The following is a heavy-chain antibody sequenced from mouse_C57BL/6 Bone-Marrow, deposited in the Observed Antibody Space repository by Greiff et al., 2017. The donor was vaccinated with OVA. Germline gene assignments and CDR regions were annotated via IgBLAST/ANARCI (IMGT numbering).Heavy chain of an antibody. CDR1: GYSITSGYY. V-gene: IGHV3-6*01. J-gene: IGHJ2*01. CDR2: ISYDGSN. CDR3: ARLLRSFDY. D-gene: IGHD1-1*01. Sequence: EVKLVESGPGLVKPSQSLSLTCSVTGYSITSGYYWNWIRQFPGNKLEWMGYISYDGSNNYNPSLKNRISITRDTSKNQFFLKLNSVTTEDTATYYCARLLRSFDYWGQGTTLTVSS.